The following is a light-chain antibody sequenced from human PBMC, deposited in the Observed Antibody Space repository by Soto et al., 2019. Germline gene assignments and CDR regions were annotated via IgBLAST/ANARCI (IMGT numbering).Light chain of an antibody. CDR2: DNH. CDR1: SSNIGKSH. V-gene: IGLV1-51*01. J-gene: IGLJ1*01. CDR3: ATWSDSLSAAV. Sequence: QSVLTQPPSVSAATGQKVTISCSGSSSNIGKSHVSWYQHLPGTAPKLLIYDNHKRPSGIPDRLYGSKSGTAATLDITGLQTGDEADYYCATWSDSLSAAVFGPGTKVTVL.